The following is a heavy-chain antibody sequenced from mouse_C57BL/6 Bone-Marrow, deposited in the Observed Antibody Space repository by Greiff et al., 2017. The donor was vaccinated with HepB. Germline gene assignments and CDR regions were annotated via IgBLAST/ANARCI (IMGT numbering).Heavy chain of an antibody. Sequence: EVQLKESGGGLVKPGGSLKLSCAASGFTFSDYGMHWVRQAPEKGLEWVAYISSGSSTIYYADTVKGRFTISRDNAKNTLFLQMTSLRSEDTAMYYCARDGYYVLFAYWGQGTLVTVSA. CDR1: GFTFSDYG. J-gene: IGHJ3*01. CDR2: ISSGSSTI. D-gene: IGHD2-3*01. V-gene: IGHV5-17*01. CDR3: ARDGYYVLFAY.